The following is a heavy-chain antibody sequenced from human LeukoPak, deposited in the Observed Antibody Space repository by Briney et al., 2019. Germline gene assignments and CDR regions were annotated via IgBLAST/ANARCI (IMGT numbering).Heavy chain of an antibody. V-gene: IGHV4-34*01. CDR1: GGSFSGYY. CDR2: INHSGST. CDR3: ASEGGSGSYYNSDY. Sequence: PSETLSLTCAVYGGSFSGYYWGWIRQPPGKGLEWIVEINHSGSTNYNPSLKSRVTISVDTSKNKFSLKLSSVTAADTAVYYCASEGGSGSYYNSDYWGQGTLVTVSS. J-gene: IGHJ4*02. D-gene: IGHD3-10*01.